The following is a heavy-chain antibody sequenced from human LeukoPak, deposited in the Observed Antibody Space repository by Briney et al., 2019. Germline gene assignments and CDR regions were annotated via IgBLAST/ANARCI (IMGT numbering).Heavy chain of an antibody. D-gene: IGHD3-22*01. CDR3: ARDSPRSGYYYYGMDV. J-gene: IGHJ6*02. CDR1: GFTVSSYS. Sequence: GGSLRLSCAASGFTVSSYSMNWVRQAPGKGLEWVSYISSSSSTIYYADSVKGRFTISRDNAKNSLYLQMNSLRAEDTAVYYCARDSPRSGYYYYGMDVWGQGTTVTVSS. CDR2: ISSSSSTI. V-gene: IGHV3-48*01.